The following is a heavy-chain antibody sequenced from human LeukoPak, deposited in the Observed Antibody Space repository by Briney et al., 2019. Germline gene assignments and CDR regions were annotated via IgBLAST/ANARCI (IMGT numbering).Heavy chain of an antibody. Sequence: GGSLRLSCAASGFTFSSYGMHWVRQAPGKGLEWVAVISYDGSNKYYADSVKGRFTISRDNSKNTLYLQMNSLRAEDTAVYYCAKDRIAVAGTFDYWGQGTLVTVSS. V-gene: IGHV3-30*18. J-gene: IGHJ4*02. CDR3: AKDRIAVAGTFDY. D-gene: IGHD6-19*01. CDR2: ISYDGSNK. CDR1: GFTFSSYG.